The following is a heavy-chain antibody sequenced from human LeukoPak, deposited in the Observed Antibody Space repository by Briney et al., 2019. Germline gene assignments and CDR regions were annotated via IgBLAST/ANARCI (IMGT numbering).Heavy chain of an antibody. CDR3: AKDRGYCSGGSCSHFDY. CDR1: GFTFDDYA. CDR2: ISWNSGSI. Sequence: PGRSLRLSCAASGFTFDDYAMHWVRQAPGKGLEWVSGISWNSGSIGYADSVKGRFTISGDNAKNSLYLQMNSLRAEDTALYYCAKDRGYCSGGSCSHFDYWGQGTPVTVSS. V-gene: IGHV3-9*01. D-gene: IGHD2-15*01. J-gene: IGHJ4*02.